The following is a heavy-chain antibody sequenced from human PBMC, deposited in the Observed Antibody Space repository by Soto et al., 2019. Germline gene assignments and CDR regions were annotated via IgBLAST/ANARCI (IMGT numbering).Heavy chain of an antibody. D-gene: IGHD2-2*01. CDR1: GYTFSNYY. J-gene: IGHJ4*02. CDR3: ARSQEVVVVPAAPSDY. Sequence: ASVKVSCKTSGYTFSNYYINWVRQAPGQGLEWMGRINPSGGGTSYAQKFQGRVTMTRVTSTSTVYMDPSSLRSEDTAVYYCARSQEVVVVPAAPSDYWGQGTLVTVSS. V-gene: IGHV1-46*01. CDR2: INPSGGGT.